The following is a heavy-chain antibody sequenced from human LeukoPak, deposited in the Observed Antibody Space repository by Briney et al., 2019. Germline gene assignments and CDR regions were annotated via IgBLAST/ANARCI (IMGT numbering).Heavy chain of an antibody. Sequence: SETLSLTCTVSGGSISSYYWSWIRQPPGKGLEWIGYIYYSGSTNYKPSLKSRVTISVDASKNQFSLKLSSVTAADTAVYYCARLSVSWVGHEYYYYYMDVWGKGTTVTISS. D-gene: IGHD2-15*01. CDR2: IYYSGST. CDR3: ARLSVSWVGHEYYYYYMDV. CDR1: GGSISSYY. J-gene: IGHJ6*03. V-gene: IGHV4-59*01.